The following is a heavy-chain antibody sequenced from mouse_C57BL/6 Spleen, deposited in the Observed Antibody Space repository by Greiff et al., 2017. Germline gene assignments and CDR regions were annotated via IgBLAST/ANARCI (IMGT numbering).Heavy chain of an antibody. CDR3: ASYGNYFLYAMDY. J-gene: IGHJ4*01. CDR1: GYTFTSYW. Sequence: QVQLQQPGAELVKPGASVKLSCKASGYTFTSYWMHWVKQRPGQGLEWIGMIHPNSGSTNYNEKFKSKATLTVDKSSSTAYMQLSSLTSEDSAVYYGASYGNYFLYAMDYWGQGTSVTVSS. CDR2: IHPNSGST. V-gene: IGHV1-64*01. D-gene: IGHD2-1*01.